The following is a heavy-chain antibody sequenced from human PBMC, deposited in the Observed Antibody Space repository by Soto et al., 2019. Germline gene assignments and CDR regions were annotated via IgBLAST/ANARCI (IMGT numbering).Heavy chain of an antibody. Sequence: GGSLRLSCAASGFTFSSYSMNWVRQAPGKGLEWVSSISSSSSTIYYADSVKGRFTISRDNAKNSLYLQMNSLRAEDTSVYYCASQSSEWLLFASWGQGTLVTVSS. D-gene: IGHD5-12*01. CDR1: GFTFSSYS. CDR2: ISSSSSTI. CDR3: ASQSSEWLLFAS. V-gene: IGHV3-48*01. J-gene: IGHJ4*02.